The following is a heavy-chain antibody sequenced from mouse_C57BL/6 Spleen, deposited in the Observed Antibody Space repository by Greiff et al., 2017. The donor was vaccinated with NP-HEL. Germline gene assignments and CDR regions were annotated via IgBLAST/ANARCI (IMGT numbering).Heavy chain of an antibody. Sequence: EVQVVESGGGLVKPGGSLKLSCAASGFTFSDYGMHWVRQAPEKGLEWVAYISSGSSTIYYADTVKGRFTISRDNAKNTLFLQMTSLRSEDTAMYYCARGEYDYDGGDYYAMDYWGQGTSVTVSS. V-gene: IGHV5-17*01. CDR1: GFTFSDYG. CDR2: ISSGSSTI. J-gene: IGHJ4*01. D-gene: IGHD2-4*01. CDR3: ARGEYDYDGGDYYAMDY.